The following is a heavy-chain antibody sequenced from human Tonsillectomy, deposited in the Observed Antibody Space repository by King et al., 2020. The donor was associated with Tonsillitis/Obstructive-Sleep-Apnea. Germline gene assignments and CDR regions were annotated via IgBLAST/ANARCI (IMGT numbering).Heavy chain of an antibody. D-gene: IGHD2-21*02. J-gene: IGHJ3*02. CDR2: IDWDDDK. CDR1: GLSLSTSGLC. Sequence: TLKESGPALVKPTQTLTLTCTLSGLSLSTSGLCVSWIRQPPGKALEWLARIDWDDDKYYSTSLKTRLTISKDTSKNQVVLTMTNMDPVDTATYYCARIRSGDYDDFDIWGQGTMVTVSS. CDR3: ARIRSGDYDDFDI. V-gene: IGHV2-70*11.